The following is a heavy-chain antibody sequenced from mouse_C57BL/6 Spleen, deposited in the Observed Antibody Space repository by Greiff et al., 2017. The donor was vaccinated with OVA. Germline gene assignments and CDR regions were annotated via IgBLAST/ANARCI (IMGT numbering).Heavy chain of an antibody. CDR3: AREHYYGSHFDY. Sequence: EVMLVQSEGGLVQPGSSMKLSCTASGYTFSDYYMAWVRQVPEKGLEWVANINPDGSSTYYLDSFKSRFIISIDNAKNILYLQMSSLKSEDTAADYGAREHYYGSHFDYWGQGTTLTVSS. CDR1: GYTFSDYY. D-gene: IGHD1-1*01. V-gene: IGHV5-16*01. J-gene: IGHJ2*01. CDR2: INPDGSST.